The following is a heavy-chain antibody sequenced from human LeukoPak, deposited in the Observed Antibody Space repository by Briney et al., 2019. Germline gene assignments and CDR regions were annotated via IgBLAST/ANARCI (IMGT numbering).Heavy chain of an antibody. V-gene: IGHV1-46*01. D-gene: IGHD6-13*01. CDR1: GYTFTNYY. Sequence: PGASVKVSCKASGYTFTNYYIHWVRQAPGQGLEWMAIINPSSGSTSYAQKFQGRVTMTRDTSTSTVYMELSSLRSEDTAMYYCAREYSNSQFDYWGQGTLVTVSS. CDR2: INPSSGST. J-gene: IGHJ4*02. CDR3: AREYSNSQFDY.